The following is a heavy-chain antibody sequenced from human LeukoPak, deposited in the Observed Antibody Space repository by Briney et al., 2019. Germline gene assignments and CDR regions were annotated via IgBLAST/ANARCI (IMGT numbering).Heavy chain of an antibody. CDR1: GYTFTTFY. D-gene: IGHD3-22*01. J-gene: IGHJ3*02. Sequence: ASVKVSCKASGYTFTTFYMHWVRQAPGQGLEWMGWINPNSGGTNYARKFQVRVTMTRDTSINTAYMELSRLESHDTAVYYCARTRGSYVHYAFDIWGQGTVVTVSS. V-gene: IGHV1-2*02. CDR2: INPNSGGT. CDR3: ARTRGSYVHYAFDI.